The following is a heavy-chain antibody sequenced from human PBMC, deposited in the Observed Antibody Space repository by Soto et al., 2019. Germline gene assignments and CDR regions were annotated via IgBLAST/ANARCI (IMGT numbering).Heavy chain of an antibody. J-gene: IGHJ5*02. Sequence: SETLSLTCTVSGDSVSSSNYYWGWIRQPPGKGLEWIGSINSGGNSFYNPSLNSRVTISADTSKNQFSLKLTSVTAADTAIYYCASDVIVLWFEKAHPNWYGPWGQGTRVTVSS. CDR3: ASDVIVLWFEKAHPNWYGP. CDR2: INSGGNS. V-gene: IGHV4-39*01. CDR1: GDSVSSSNYY. D-gene: IGHD3-10*01.